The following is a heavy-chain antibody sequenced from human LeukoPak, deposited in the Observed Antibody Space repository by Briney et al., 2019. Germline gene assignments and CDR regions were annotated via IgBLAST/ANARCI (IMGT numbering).Heavy chain of an antibody. CDR3: ARSYDSSGYLSYYYMDV. Sequence: GGSLRLSCAASGFTFSSYGMHWVRQAPGKGLEWVAFIRYDGSNKYYADSVKGRFTISRDNSKNSLYLQMNSLRAEDTAVYHCARSYDSSGYLSYYYMDVWGKGTTVTVSS. CDR1: GFTFSSYG. J-gene: IGHJ6*03. CDR2: IRYDGSNK. V-gene: IGHV3-30*02. D-gene: IGHD3-22*01.